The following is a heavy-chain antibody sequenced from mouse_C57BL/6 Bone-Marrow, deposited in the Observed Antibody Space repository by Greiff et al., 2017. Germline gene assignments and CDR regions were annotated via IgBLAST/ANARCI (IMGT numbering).Heavy chain of an antibody. J-gene: IGHJ3*01. CDR3: VGSRGLRRQFAY. D-gene: IGHD2-4*01. V-gene: IGHV1-54*01. Sequence: QVQLQQSGAELVRPGTSVKVSCKASGYAFTNYLIEWVKQRPGQGLEWIGVINPGSGGTNYNEKFKGKATLPADKSSSTAYLQRSSLASEDSAVYFCVGSRGLRRQFAYWGQGTLVTVSA. CDR1: GYAFTNYL. CDR2: INPGSGGT.